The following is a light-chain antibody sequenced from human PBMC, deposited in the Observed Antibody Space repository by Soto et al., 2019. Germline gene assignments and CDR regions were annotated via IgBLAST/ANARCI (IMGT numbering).Light chain of an antibody. V-gene: IGLV2-11*01. CDR3: CSYAGSYSFLYV. J-gene: IGLJ1*01. CDR2: DVS. CDR1: NTDVGGYNY. Sequence: QSALTQPRSVSGSPGQSVTISCAGANTDVGGYNYVSWYQQHPGKAPKLIIYDVSKRPSGVPDRFSGSKSGNTASLTISGLQAEDEADYYCCSYAGSYSFLYVLGSGTKLTVL.